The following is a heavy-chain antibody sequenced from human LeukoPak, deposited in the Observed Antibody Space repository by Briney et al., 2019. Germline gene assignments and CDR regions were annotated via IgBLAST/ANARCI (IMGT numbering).Heavy chain of an antibody. CDR3: ARRTYGATVGYYYMDV. J-gene: IGHJ6*03. CDR1: GGTFSSYA. D-gene: IGHD4/OR15-4a*01. CDR2: IIPIFGTA. V-gene: IGHV1-69*05. Sequence: GASVKVSCKASGGTFSSYAISWVRQAPGQGLEWMGGIIPIFGTANYAQKFQGRVTITTDESTSTAYMELSSLRSEDTAMYYCARRTYGATVGYYYMDVWGKGTTVTVSS.